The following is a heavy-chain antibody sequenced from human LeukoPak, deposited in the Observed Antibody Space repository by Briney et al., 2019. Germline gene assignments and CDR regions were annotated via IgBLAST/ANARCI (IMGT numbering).Heavy chain of an antibody. CDR3: ARDGVGGSFDY. J-gene: IGHJ4*02. CDR1: GGSVSSGSYY. Sequence: SETLSLTCTVSGGSVSSGSYYWSWIRQPPGKGLEWIGYIYYSGSTNYKPSLKSRVTISVDTSKNQFSLKLSSVTAADTAVYYCARDGVGGSFDYWGQGTLVTVSS. CDR2: IYYSGST. D-gene: IGHD6-19*01. V-gene: IGHV4-61*01.